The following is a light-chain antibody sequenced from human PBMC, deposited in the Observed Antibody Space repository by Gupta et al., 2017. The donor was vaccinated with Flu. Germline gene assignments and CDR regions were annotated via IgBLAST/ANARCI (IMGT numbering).Light chain of an antibody. CDR2: GAS. CDR3: QQYGSPPRGN. J-gene: IGKJ3*01. Sequence: EIVLTQFPGTLSVSLGEGASLSCRATEDVPNENLVWYQFRPGQPPRLLIHGASTRATGVPERFRGSGSGTHFVLTIDRLEPEDVAIYYCQQYGSPPRGNFGHGTRLDIK. CDR1: EDVPNEN. V-gene: IGKV3-20*01.